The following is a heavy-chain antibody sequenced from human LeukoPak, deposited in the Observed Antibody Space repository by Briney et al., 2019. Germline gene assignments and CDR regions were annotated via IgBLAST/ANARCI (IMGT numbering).Heavy chain of an antibody. D-gene: IGHD1-26*01. V-gene: IGHV5-51*01. J-gene: IGHJ3*02. Sequence: GESLQISCQGSGYTFTAYWIGWVRPMPGKGLEWVGIIHPGDSDTRYSPSFQGQVTISADKSITTAYLQWSSLKASDTAMYYCGRHQHSGSYGAFDIWGQGTMVTVSS. CDR2: IHPGDSDT. CDR3: GRHQHSGSYGAFDI. CDR1: GYTFTAYW.